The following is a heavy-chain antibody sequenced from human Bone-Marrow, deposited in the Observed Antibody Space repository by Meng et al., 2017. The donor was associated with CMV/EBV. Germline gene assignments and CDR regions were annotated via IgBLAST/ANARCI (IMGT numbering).Heavy chain of an antibody. V-gene: IGHV4-34*01. CDR3: ARGGYCSSTSCYTAAFDI. D-gene: IGHD2-2*02. J-gene: IGHJ3*02. Sequence: SETRALTCAVYGGSFSGYYWSWIRQPPGKGLEWSGEINHSGSTNYIPSLKSRVTISADTSKNQFSLKLSSVTAADTAVYYCARGGYCSSTSCYTAAFDIWAQGTMVTVPS. CDR2: INHSGST. CDR1: GGSFSGYY.